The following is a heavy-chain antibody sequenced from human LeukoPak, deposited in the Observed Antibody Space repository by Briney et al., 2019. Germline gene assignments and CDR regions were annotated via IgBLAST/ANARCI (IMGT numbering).Heavy chain of an antibody. Sequence: GGSLRLSCAASGFTFSSYAMSWVRQAPGKGLEWVSAITGSGDSTYYADSVKGRFTISRDNSKNMLYLQLNSLRADDTAIYYCAKASTNWGKFYLDYWGQGTLVTVSS. CDR1: GFTFSSYA. V-gene: IGHV3-23*01. CDR3: AKASTNWGKFYLDY. J-gene: IGHJ4*02. CDR2: ITGSGDST. D-gene: IGHD7-27*01.